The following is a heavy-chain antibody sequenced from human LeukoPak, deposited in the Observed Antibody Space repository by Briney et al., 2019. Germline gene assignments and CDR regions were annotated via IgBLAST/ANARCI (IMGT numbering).Heavy chain of an antibody. CDR2: ISGGGEST. D-gene: IGHD5-12*01. J-gene: IGHJ4*02. CDR3: AKVRMGYSGYDPLFDC. Sequence: GGSLRLSCAASGFTFSTYAMSWVRQAPGKGLGWVLSISGGGESTFYTDSVKGRFIVSRNNSKNTLYLQMNSLRAEDTAVYYCAKVRMGYSGYDPLFDCWGQGTQVTVSS. CDR1: GFTFSTYA. V-gene: IGHV3-23*01.